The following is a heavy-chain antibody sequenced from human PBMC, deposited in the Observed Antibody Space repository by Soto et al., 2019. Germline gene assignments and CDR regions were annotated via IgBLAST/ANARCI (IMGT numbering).Heavy chain of an antibody. D-gene: IGHD2-21*01. Sequence: GGALRLSCVSSGFTFSDYYIDWVRQAPGKGLEWVGRVRNKVNSYTTEYAASVKGRFTVSRDDSRNSVYLQMNSLKTGDTAMYYCSRAGILTTPYYTDYWGLGTLVTV. J-gene: IGHJ4*02. CDR3: SRAGILTTPYYTDY. CDR2: VRNKVNSYTT. V-gene: IGHV3-72*01. CDR1: GFTFSDYY.